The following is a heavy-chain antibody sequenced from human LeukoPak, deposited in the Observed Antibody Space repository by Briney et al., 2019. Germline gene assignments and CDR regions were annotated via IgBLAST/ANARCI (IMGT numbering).Heavy chain of an antibody. CDR2: ISSSSSYI. Sequence: PGGSLRLSCAASGFTFSSYSMNWVRQAPGKGLEWVSYISSSSSYIYYADSVKGRFTISRDNSKNTLYLQMNSLRAEDTAVYYCARDPSSSGSYFDYWGQGTLVTVSS. CDR3: ARDPSSSGSYFDY. CDR1: GFTFSSYS. J-gene: IGHJ4*02. V-gene: IGHV3-21*01. D-gene: IGHD3-10*01.